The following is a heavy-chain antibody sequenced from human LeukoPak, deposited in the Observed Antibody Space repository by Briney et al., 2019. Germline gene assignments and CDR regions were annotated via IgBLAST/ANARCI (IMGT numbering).Heavy chain of an antibody. CDR1: GFTFSSYE. V-gene: IGHV3-48*01. Sequence: PGGSLRLSCAASGFTFSSYEMNWVRQAPGKGLEWVSYISSSSSTIYYADSVKGRFTISRDNAKNSLYLQMNSLRAEDTAVYYCARLKLLWSNYFDYWGQGTLVTVSS. J-gene: IGHJ4*02. D-gene: IGHD2-2*01. CDR2: ISSSSSTI. CDR3: ARLKLLWSNYFDY.